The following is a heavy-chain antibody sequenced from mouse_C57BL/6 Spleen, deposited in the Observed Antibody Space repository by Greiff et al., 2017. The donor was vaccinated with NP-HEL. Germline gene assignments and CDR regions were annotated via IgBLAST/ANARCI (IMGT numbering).Heavy chain of an antibody. Sequence: QVQLKESGPELVKPGASVKISCKASGYAFSSSWMNWVKQRPGKGLEWIGRIYPGDGDTNYNGKFKGKATLTADKSSSTAYMQLSSLTSEDSAVYFCAREAQPTDYWGQGTTLTVSS. D-gene: IGHD3-2*02. V-gene: IGHV1-82*01. J-gene: IGHJ2*01. CDR2: IYPGDGDT. CDR3: AREAQPTDY. CDR1: GYAFSSSW.